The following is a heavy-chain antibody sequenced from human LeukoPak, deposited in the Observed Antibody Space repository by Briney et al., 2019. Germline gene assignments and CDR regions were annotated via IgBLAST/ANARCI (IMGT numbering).Heavy chain of an antibody. D-gene: IGHD3-16*01. V-gene: IGHV4-61*02. CDR2: IYTSGST. Sequence: SETLSLTCTVSNDSISSDNYYWSWIRQPAGKGLEWIGRIYTSGSTNYNPSLKSRVTISVDTSKNQFSLKLSSVTAADTAVYYCARALREEPFDYWGQGTLVTVSS. J-gene: IGHJ4*02. CDR3: ARALREEPFDY. CDR1: NDSISSDNYY.